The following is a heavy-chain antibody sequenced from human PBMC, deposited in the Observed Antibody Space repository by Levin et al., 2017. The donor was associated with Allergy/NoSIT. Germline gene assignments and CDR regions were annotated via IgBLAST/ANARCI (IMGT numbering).Heavy chain of an antibody. CDR2: ISGGGSTI. CDR3: GRARSYDSHLWFDP. CDR1: GFTFGDYY. J-gene: IGHJ5*02. Sequence: GESLKISCEASGFTFGDYYMSWIRQAPGKGLEWLSYISGGGSTIYYTDSVKGRFTISRDSAKNSVHLQMNSLRAEDTAIYYCGRARSYDSHLWFDPWGQGTLVTVSS. V-gene: IGHV3-11*01. D-gene: IGHD3-22*01.